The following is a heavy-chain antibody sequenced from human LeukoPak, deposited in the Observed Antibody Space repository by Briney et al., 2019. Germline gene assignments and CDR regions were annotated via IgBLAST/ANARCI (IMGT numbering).Heavy chain of an antibody. V-gene: IGHV3-53*01. J-gene: IGHJ6*03. D-gene: IGHD6-19*01. CDR3: AREGGAVAAGMGIREGGYYYYMDV. Sequence: PGGSLRLSCAASGFTVSSNYMSWVRQAPGKGLEWVSVIYSGGSTYYADSVKGRFTISRDNSKNTLYLQMNSLRAEDTAVYYCAREGGAVAAGMGIREGGYYYYMDVWGKGTTVTVSS. CDR2: IYSGGST. CDR1: GFTVSSNY.